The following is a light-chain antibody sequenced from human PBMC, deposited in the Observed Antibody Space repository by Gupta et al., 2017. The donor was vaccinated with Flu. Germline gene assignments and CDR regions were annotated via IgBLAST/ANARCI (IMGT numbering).Light chain of an antibody. Sequence: DIVMTQLPDSLPVSLGERATINCKSSQSVLYSSNNKNYLAWYQQKPGQPPKLLIYWASTRESGVPDRFSGSGSGTDFTLTISSLQAEDVAVYYCQQYYSTPLTFGGGTKVEIK. CDR3: QQYYSTPLT. CDR2: WAS. V-gene: IGKV4-1*01. CDR1: QSVLYSSNNKNY. J-gene: IGKJ4*01.